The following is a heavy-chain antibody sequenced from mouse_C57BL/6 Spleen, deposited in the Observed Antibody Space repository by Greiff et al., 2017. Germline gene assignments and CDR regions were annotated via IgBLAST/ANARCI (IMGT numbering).Heavy chain of an antibody. J-gene: IGHJ3*01. CDR1: GFTFSDYG. D-gene: IGHD1-1*01. CDR2: ISSGSSTI. V-gene: IGHV5-17*01. CDR3: ARGYYDWFAY. Sequence: EVQVVESGGGLVQPGGSLKLSCAASGFTFSDYGMHWVRQAPEKGLEWVAYISSGSSTIYYADTVKGRFTISRDNAKNTLFLQMTSLRSEDTAMYYCARGYYDWFAYWGQGTLVTVSA.